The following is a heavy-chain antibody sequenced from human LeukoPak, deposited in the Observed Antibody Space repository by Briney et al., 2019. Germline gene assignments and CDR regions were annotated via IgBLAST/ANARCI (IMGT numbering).Heavy chain of an antibody. CDR2: INHSGST. V-gene: IGHV4-34*01. D-gene: IGHD6-13*01. CDR1: GGSFGGYY. CDR3: ARGLRAAAGRFDY. Sequence: SETLSLTCAVYGGSFGGYYWSWIRQPPGKGLEWIGEINHSGSTNYNPSLKSRVTISVDTSKNQFSLKLSSVTAADTAVYYCARGLRAAAGRFDYWGQGTLVTVSS. J-gene: IGHJ4*02.